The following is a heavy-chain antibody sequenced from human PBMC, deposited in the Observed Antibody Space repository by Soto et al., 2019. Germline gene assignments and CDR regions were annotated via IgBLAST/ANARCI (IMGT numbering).Heavy chain of an antibody. CDR1: GFTFSSYS. CDR3: ARDSTDADSGSYSADY. D-gene: IGHD1-26*01. Sequence: WGSRRLSCAASGFTFSSYSMNWVRQAPGKGLEWVSYISISSSTMYYADSVKGRFTISRDNAKNSLFLHMNSLRDEDTAVYYCARDSTDADSGSYSADYWGKETMVPVSP. V-gene: IGHV3-48*02. J-gene: IGHJ4*02. CDR2: ISISSSTM.